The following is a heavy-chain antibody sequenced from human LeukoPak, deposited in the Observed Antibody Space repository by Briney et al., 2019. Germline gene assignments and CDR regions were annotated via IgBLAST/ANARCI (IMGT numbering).Heavy chain of an antibody. D-gene: IGHD2-21*02. CDR3: AREEHIVVVTAMAGYWYFDL. CDR1: GGSISSYY. J-gene: IGHJ2*01. CDR2: IYTSGST. V-gene: IGHV4-4*07. Sequence: SETLSLTCTVSGGSISSYYWSWIRQPAGKGLEWIGRIYTSGSTNYNPSPKSRVTMSVDTSKNQFSLKLSSVTAADTAVYYCAREEHIVVVTAMAGYWYFDLWGRGTLVTVS.